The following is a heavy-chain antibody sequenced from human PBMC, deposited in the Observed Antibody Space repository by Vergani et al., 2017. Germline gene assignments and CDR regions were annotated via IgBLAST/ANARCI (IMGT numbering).Heavy chain of an antibody. D-gene: IGHD3-22*01. V-gene: IGHV1-18*01. CDR3: ARDSPITMSPPLIDY. CDR1: GYTFTSYG. Sequence: QVQLVQSGAEVKKPGASVKVSCKASGYTFTSYGISWVRQAPGQGLEWMGWIRAYNGNTNYAQKLQGRVTMTTDTSTSTAYMVLRSLRSDDTAVYYCARDSPITMSPPLIDYWGQGTLVTVSS. CDR2: IRAYNGNT. J-gene: IGHJ4*02.